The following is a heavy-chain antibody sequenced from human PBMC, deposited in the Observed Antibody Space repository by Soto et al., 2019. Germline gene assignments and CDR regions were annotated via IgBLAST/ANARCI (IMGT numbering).Heavy chain of an antibody. J-gene: IGHJ6*02. CDR2: ISAYNGNT. CDR3: ARSYYDILTRRRQPLPLGYYYGMDV. V-gene: IGHV1-18*04. D-gene: IGHD3-9*01. CDR1: GYTFTSYG. Sequence: QVQLVQSGAEVKQPGASVTVSCKASGYTFTSYGISWVRQAPGQGLEWMGWISAYNGNTNYAQKLQGRVTMTTDTSTSTAYRELRSLRSDDTAGYYCARSYYDILTRRRQPLPLGYYYGMDVGGQGTTVTVSS.